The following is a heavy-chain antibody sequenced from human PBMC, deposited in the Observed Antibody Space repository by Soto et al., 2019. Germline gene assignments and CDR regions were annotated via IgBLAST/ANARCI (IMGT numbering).Heavy chain of an antibody. CDR3: AKNSGYYYDAFGI. J-gene: IGHJ3*02. D-gene: IGHD3-22*01. CDR1: GFIFSNNA. V-gene: IGHV3-23*01. CDR2: IGGSSGST. Sequence: GGSLRLSCGASGFIFSNNARSWVRQAPGKGLEWVSAIGGSSGSTFYADSVKGRFTISGDNSKNTLYLQINSLRAEDTALYYCAKNSGYYYDAFGIRGQGT.